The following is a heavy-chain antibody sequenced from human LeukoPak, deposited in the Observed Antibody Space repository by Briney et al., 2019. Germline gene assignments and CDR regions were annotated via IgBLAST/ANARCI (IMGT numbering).Heavy chain of an antibody. Sequence: ASVKVSCKASGYTFTSYYMHWVRQAPGQGLEWMGIINSSGGSTSYAQKFQGRVTMTRDTSTSTVYMKLSSLRSEDTAVYYCARDRRNYGDYGSAFDIWGQGTMVTVSS. CDR2: INSSGGST. CDR1: GYTFTSYY. V-gene: IGHV1-46*01. CDR3: ARDRRNYGDYGSAFDI. D-gene: IGHD4-17*01. J-gene: IGHJ3*02.